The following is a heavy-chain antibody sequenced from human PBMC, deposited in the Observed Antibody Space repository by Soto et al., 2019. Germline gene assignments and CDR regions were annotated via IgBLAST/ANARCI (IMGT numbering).Heavy chain of an antibody. D-gene: IGHD3-3*01. J-gene: IGHJ4*02. CDR2: IKRDGSEK. CDR3: ESLEWESTGYADY. Sequence: EVQLVESGGGLVQPGGSLRLSCAASGFTFGSNWMSWVRQAPGKGLEWVANIKRDGSEKYYVDSVKGRFTISRDNAKNTLYLQMNSLRADDTAVYYCESLEWESTGYADYWGQGTLVTVSS. V-gene: IGHV3-7*03. CDR1: GFTFGSNW.